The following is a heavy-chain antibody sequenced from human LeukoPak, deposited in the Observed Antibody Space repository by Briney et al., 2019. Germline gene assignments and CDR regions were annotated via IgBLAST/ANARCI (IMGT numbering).Heavy chain of an antibody. CDR2: IDASGGST. CDR1: GFTFGSYA. CDR3: AKGSGSGWYGWFAP. J-gene: IGHJ5*02. Sequence: GGSLRLSCAASGFTFGSYAMTWVRQAPGKGLEWVSSIDASGGSTYYADSVKGRFTISRDNYKNTFYLQMNTLRADDTAVYYCAKGSGSGWYGWFAPWGQGTLVTVSS. V-gene: IGHV3-23*01. D-gene: IGHD6-19*01.